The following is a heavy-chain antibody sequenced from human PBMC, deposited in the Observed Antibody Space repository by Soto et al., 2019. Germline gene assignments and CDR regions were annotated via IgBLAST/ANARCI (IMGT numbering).Heavy chain of an antibody. CDR2: IDPSDSYT. Sequence: SGKGSPYSFTSYWISWWRQMPGKDLVGMGRIDPSDSYTNYSSLCQGHLDISADTSICTGHLQWSRLHASDTAVYYRARPLYYYESRSNKFHYYGMDDWGQGTQVTVS. D-gene: IGHD3-22*01. CDR1: PYSFTSYW. V-gene: IGHV5-10-1*01. CDR3: ARPLYYYESRSNKFHYYGMDD. J-gene: IGHJ6*02.